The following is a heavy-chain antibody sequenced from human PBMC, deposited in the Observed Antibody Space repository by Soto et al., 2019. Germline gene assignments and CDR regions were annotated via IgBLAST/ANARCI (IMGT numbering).Heavy chain of an antibody. Sequence: GGSLRLSCAASVLTFSDHYMTWIRQAPGKGLDLISYINPTGTYTHYADSVKGRFSVSRDNAENSLYLQMNSLRPEDTALYYCARGNHSMDVWGQGATVTVSS. V-gene: IGHV3-11*06. J-gene: IGHJ6*02. CDR1: VLTFSDHY. CDR3: ARGNHSMDV. CDR2: INPTGTYT.